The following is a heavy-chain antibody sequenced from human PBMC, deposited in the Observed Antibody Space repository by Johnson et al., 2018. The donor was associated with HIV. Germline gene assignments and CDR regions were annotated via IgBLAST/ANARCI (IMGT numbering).Heavy chain of an antibody. J-gene: IGHJ3*02. V-gene: IGHV3-66*02. CDR2: IYSGGNT. CDR3: ARDLEACGWYQGTFDI. Sequence: VHLVESGGGLVQPGGSLRLSCAASGFTFSSYWMSWVRQAPGKGLEWVSVIYSGGNTYYADSVKGRFTFSRDNSKNTLYLQMNSLRAEDTAVYYCARDLEACGWYQGTFDIGGQGTMVTVSS. D-gene: IGHD6-19*01. CDR1: GFTFSSYW.